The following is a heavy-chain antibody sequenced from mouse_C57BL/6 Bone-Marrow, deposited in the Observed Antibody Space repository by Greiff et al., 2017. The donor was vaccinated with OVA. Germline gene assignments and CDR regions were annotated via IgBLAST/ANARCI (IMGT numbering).Heavy chain of an antibody. CDR3: ARWLLWFAY. V-gene: IGHV3-6*01. CDR2: ISYDGSN. CDR1: GYSITSGYY. Sequence: EVKLMESGPGLVKPSQSLSLTCSVTGYSITSGYYWNWIRQFPGNKLEWMGYISYDGSNNYNPSLKNRISITRDTSKNQFFLKLNSVTTEDTATYYCARWLLWFAYWGQGTLVTVSA. D-gene: IGHD2-3*01. J-gene: IGHJ3*01.